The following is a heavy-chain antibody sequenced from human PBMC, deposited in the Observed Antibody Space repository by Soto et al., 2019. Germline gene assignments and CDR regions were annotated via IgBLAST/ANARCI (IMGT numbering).Heavy chain of an antibody. CDR3: ASGPASSAYNWFDP. CDR1: GGSFSGYY. CDR2: INHSGST. V-gene: IGHV4-34*01. J-gene: IGHJ5*02. D-gene: IGHD6-6*01. Sequence: QVQLQQWGAGLLKPSETLSLTCAVYGGSFSGYYWSWIRQPPGKGLEWIGEINHSGSTNYNPSLKSRVTISVDTSKNQFSLKLSSVTAADTAVYYCASGPASSAYNWFDPWGQGTLVTVSS.